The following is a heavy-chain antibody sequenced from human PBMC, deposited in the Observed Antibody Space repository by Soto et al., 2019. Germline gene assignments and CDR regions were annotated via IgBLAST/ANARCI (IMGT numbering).Heavy chain of an antibody. Sequence: QVQLVQSGAEVKKPGSSVKVSCGASGGTFSSYAISWVRQAPGQGLEWMGEIIPIFGTANYAQKFQGRVTITADESTSTAYMELSSLRSEDTAVYYCARDRGPSSGYYPYWFDPWGQGTLVTVSS. CDR1: GGTFSSYA. V-gene: IGHV1-69*12. J-gene: IGHJ5*02. CDR3: ARDRGPSSGYYPYWFDP. CDR2: IIPIFGTA. D-gene: IGHD3-22*01.